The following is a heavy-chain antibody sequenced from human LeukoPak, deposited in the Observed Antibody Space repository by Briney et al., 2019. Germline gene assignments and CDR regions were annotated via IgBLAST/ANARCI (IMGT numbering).Heavy chain of an antibody. D-gene: IGHD6-13*01. CDR1: GGTFSNYA. Sequence: SVKVSCKASGGTFSNYAISWVRQAPGQGLEWMGGIIPIFGTANYAQKFQGRVTITADESTSTAYMELSSLRSEDTAVYYCASALKFSSWYRGIPSKYFQHWGQGTLVTVSS. V-gene: IGHV1-69*01. J-gene: IGHJ1*01. CDR2: IIPIFGTA. CDR3: ASALKFSSWYRGIPSKYFQH.